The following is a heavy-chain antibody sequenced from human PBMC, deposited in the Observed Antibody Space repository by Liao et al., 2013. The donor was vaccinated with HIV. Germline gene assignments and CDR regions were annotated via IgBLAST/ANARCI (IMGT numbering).Heavy chain of an antibody. CDR1: GDSVSSDY. V-gene: IGHV4-59*02. Sequence: QVQLQESGPGRVKPSETLSLTCTVSGDSVSSDYWSWIRQSPGKGLEWIGYVYKGVSTNYNPSFEGRITISADTSKNQFSLRLTSVTAADTAVFYCARSYCSSTSCFNLYPPSGWYFDLWGRGTLVTVSS. CDR2: VYKGVST. CDR3: ARSYCSSTSCFNLYPPSGWYFDL. D-gene: IGHD2-2*01. J-gene: IGHJ2*01.